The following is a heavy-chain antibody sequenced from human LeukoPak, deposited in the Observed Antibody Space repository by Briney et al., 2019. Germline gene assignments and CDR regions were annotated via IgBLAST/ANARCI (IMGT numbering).Heavy chain of an antibody. CDR1: VGSISSYY. V-gene: IGHV4-59*01. J-gene: IGHJ5*02. D-gene: IGHD2-21*01. CDR3: ARASPVIWNWFDP. CDR2: IYYSGST. Sequence: SETLSLTCTVSVGSISSYYWSWIRQPPGKGLEWIGYIYYSGSTNYNPSLKSRVTISVDTSKNQFSLKLSSVTAADTAVYYCARASPVIWNWFDPWGQGTLVTVSS.